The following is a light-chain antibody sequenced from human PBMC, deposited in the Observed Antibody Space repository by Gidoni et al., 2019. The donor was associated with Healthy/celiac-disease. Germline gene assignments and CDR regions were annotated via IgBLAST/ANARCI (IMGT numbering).Light chain of an antibody. CDR2: AAS. CDR1: QGISSY. V-gene: IGKV1-8*01. J-gene: IGKJ4*01. CDR3: QQYYSYPLT. Sequence: AIRMTQSPSSFSASTGDRVTITCRASQGISSYLAWYQQKPGKAPKLLIYAASTLQSGGPSRFSGIRSVTDFTLTISCLQSEDFATYYCQQYYSYPLTCGGGTKVEIK.